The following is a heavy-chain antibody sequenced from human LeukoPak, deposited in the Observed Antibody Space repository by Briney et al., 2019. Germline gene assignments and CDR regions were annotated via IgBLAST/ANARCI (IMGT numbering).Heavy chain of an antibody. J-gene: IGHJ4*02. CDR1: GGSFSGYY. CDR3: ARGSPYDFWSGYYPHRPHYFDY. D-gene: IGHD3-3*01. V-gene: IGHV4-34*01. CDR2: INHSGST. Sequence: SEILSLTCAVYGGSFSGYYWSWIRQPPGKGLEWIGEINHSGSTNYNPSLKSRVTISVDTSKNQFSLKLSSVTAADTAVYYCARGSPYDFWSGYYPHRPHYFDYWGQGTLVTVSS.